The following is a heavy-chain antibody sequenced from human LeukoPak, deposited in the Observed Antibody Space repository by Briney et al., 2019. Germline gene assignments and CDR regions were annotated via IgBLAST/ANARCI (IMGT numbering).Heavy chain of an antibody. V-gene: IGHV1-18*04. Sequence: GASVKVSCKASGYTFITNDISLVRQAPGRGLEWMGWISAYNGNTNNAQKLQGRVTMTTDTSTNTAYMELRSLRSDDTAVYYCARSAVADTLSAYYFEYWGQGTLVTVSS. CDR3: ARSAVADTLSAYYFEY. J-gene: IGHJ4*02. CDR1: GYTFITND. D-gene: IGHD6-19*01. CDR2: ISAYNGNT.